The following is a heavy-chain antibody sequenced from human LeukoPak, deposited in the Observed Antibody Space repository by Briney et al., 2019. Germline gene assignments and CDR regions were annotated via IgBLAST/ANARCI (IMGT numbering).Heavy chain of an antibody. D-gene: IGHD2-21*02. CDR1: GFTFSSYA. V-gene: IGHV3-23*01. CDR2: ISGSGGST. Sequence: GGSLRLSCAASGFTFSSYAMSWVRQAPGKGLEWVSAISGSGGSTYYADSVKGRFTISRDNSKNTLYLQMNSLRAEDTAVYYCAKVRHIVVVTAIPLGAFDIWGQGTMVTASS. J-gene: IGHJ3*02. CDR3: AKVRHIVVVTAIPLGAFDI.